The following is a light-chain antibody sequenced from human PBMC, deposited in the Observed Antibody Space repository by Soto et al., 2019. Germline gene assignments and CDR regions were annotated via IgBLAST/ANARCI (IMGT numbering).Light chain of an antibody. J-gene: IGKJ1*01. CDR3: QQYSTWPRT. CDR2: GAS. CDR1: QSVSSN. Sequence: EKVMTQSPATLSVSPGERATLSCRASQSVSSNLAWYQQKAGQAPRLLIYGASTRATDIPARFSGSGSGTEFTLNISSRQSEDFAVYYCQQYSTWPRTFGQGKKVEIK. V-gene: IGKV3-15*01.